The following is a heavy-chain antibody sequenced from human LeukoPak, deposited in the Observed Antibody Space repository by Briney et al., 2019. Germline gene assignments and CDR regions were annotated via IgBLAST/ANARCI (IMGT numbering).Heavy chain of an antibody. D-gene: IGHD3-16*01. CDR3: ARRSPYDFVYMDV. J-gene: IGHJ6*03. Sequence: GGSLRLSCAVSGFTFYEYGMRWVRQAPGEGLEWVSGLNWNGGSTGYADSLKGRFTISRDNAKDSLYLQMNSLRAEDTALYYCARRSPYDFVYMDVWGKGTTVTVSS. CDR2: LNWNGGST. V-gene: IGHV3-20*04. CDR1: GFTFYEYG.